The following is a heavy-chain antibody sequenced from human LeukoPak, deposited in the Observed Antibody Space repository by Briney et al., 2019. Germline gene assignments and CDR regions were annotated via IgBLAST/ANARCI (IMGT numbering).Heavy chain of an antibody. V-gene: IGHV1-69*13. CDR1: GGTFSNYA. J-gene: IGHJ4*02. D-gene: IGHD4-23*01. CDR2: IIPIFGTS. Sequence: GASVKVSCKASGGTFSNYAISWVRQAPGQGLEWMGGIIPIFGTSNYAQKFQGRVTITADESTSTAYMELSSLRSEDTAVYYCAREVYGGNSGWGQGTLVTVSS. CDR3: AREVYGGNSG.